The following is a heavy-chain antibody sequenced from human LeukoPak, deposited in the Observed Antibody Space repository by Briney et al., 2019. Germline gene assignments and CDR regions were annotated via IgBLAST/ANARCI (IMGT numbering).Heavy chain of an antibody. CDR3: ARGFGGSGWYDYPDY. Sequence: ASVKVSCKASGYTFTSYDINWVRQATGQGLEWMGWMNPNSGNTGYAQKFQGRVTMTRNTSISTAYMELSSLRSEDTAVCYCARGFGGSGWYDYPDYWGQGTLVTVSS. D-gene: IGHD6-19*01. CDR2: MNPNSGNT. CDR1: GYTFTSYD. V-gene: IGHV1-8*01. J-gene: IGHJ4*02.